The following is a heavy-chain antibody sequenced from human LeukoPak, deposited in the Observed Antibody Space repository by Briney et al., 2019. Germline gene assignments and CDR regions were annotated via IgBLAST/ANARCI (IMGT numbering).Heavy chain of an antibody. CDR1: GFTFSRYW. D-gene: IGHD3-22*01. CDR3: ATGNYYDSRGYYTFGH. J-gene: IGHJ1*01. Sequence: PGGSLRLSCAVSGFTFSRYWMHWVRQAPGKGLVWDSRINGDGSTTSYADSVKGGFTISRDNAKNTLYLQMNSLRAEDTAVYYCATGNYYDSRGYYTFGHWGQGTLVTVSS. CDR2: INGDGSTT. V-gene: IGHV3-74*01.